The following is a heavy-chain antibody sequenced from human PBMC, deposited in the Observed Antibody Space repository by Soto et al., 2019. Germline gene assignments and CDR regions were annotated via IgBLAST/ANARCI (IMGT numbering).Heavy chain of an antibody. CDR3: ASGAMYYDILTGYYYYYYGMDV. J-gene: IGHJ6*02. CDR2: IDPSDSYT. V-gene: IGHV5-10-1*01. CDR1: GYSFTSYW. Sequence: PGESLKISCKGSGYSFTSYWISWVRQMPGKGLEWMGRIDPSDSYTNYSPSFQGHVTISADKSISTAYLQWSSLKASDTAMYYCASGAMYYDILTGYYYYYYGMDVWGQGTTVTVSS. D-gene: IGHD3-9*01.